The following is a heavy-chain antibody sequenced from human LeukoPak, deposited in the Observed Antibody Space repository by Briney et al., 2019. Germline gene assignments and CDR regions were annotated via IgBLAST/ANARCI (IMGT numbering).Heavy chain of an antibody. CDR1: GGTFCSYA. CDR2: IIPIFGTA. J-gene: IGHJ3*02. D-gene: IGHD1-1*01. CDR3: ARPRGRRYNWNADI. Sequence: SVTVSCKASGGTFCSYAISWVRQAPGQGLEWMGGIIPIFGTANYAQKFQGRVTITADESTSTAYMELSSLRSEDTAVYYCARPRGRRYNWNADIWGQGTMVTVSS. V-gene: IGHV1-69*13.